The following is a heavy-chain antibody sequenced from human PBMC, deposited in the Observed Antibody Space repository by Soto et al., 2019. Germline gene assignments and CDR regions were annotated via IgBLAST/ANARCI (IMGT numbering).Heavy chain of an antibody. D-gene: IGHD2-2*02. V-gene: IGHV3-30-3*01. J-gene: IGHJ4*02. CDR1: GFTLSSYA. CDR2: ISYDGSNK. CDR3: ARGPATAYCSSTSCYTPFDY. Sequence: PGGSLRLSCAASGFTLSSYAMHWVRQAPGKGLEWVAVISYDGSNKYYADSVKGRFTISRDNSKNTLYLQMNSLRAEDTAVYYCARGPATAYCSSTSCYTPFDYWGQGTLVTVSS.